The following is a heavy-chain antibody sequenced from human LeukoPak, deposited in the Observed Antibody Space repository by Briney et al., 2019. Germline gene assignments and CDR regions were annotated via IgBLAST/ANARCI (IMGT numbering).Heavy chain of an antibody. CDR2: IKSKTDGGTT. J-gene: IGHJ3*02. Sequence: GGSLRLSCAASGFTFSNAWMSWVRQAPGKGLEWVGRIKSKTDGGTTDYAAPVKGRFTISRDNSKNTLYLHMNSLRAEDTAVYYCAKDTRYGSETFGAFDIWGQGTMITVSS. V-gene: IGHV3-15*01. D-gene: IGHD3-10*01. CDR1: GFTFSNAW. CDR3: AKDTRYGSETFGAFDI.